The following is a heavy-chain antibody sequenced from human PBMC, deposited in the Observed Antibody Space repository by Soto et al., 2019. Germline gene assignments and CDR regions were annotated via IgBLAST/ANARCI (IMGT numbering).Heavy chain of an antibody. CDR3: ARAIGSSGIDY. CDR2: IYSGGST. V-gene: IGHV3-66*01. Sequence: GGSLRLSCAASGFTVSSSYMSWVRQAPGKGLEWVSVIYSGGSTYYADSVKGRFTISRDNSKNTLYLQMNSLRAEDTAVYYCARAIGSSGIDYWGQGTLVTVSS. J-gene: IGHJ4*02. CDR1: GFTVSSSY. D-gene: IGHD3-10*01.